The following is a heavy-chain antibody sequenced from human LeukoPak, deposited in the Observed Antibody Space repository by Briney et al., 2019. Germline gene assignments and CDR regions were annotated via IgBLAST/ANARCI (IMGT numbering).Heavy chain of an antibody. Sequence: GGSLRLSCAASGFTFSSYAMSWVRQAPGKGLEWVSGISGSGGSTYYADSVKGRFTISRDNSKNTLYLQMNSLGAEDTAVYYCAKPYYYGSGSYFNFDYWGQGTLVTVSS. CDR1: GFTFSSYA. J-gene: IGHJ4*02. CDR3: AKPYYYGSGSYFNFDY. CDR2: ISGSGGST. V-gene: IGHV3-23*01. D-gene: IGHD3-10*01.